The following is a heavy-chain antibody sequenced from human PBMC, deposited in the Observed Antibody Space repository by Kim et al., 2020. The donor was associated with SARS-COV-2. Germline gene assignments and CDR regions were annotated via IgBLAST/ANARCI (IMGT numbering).Heavy chain of an antibody. J-gene: IGHJ4*02. CDR2: INVDNGNT. CDR1: GYIFSKYG. Sequence: ASVKVSCKASGYIFSKYGMYWVRQAPGQGLEWMGWINVDNGNTNYAQKFQGRVTMTTDTSTTTAYMELRSLRPDDTAVYYCSRGPGSRWYGVFDYWGQGT. V-gene: IGHV1-18*01. CDR3: SRGPGSRWYGVFDY. D-gene: IGHD6-13*01.